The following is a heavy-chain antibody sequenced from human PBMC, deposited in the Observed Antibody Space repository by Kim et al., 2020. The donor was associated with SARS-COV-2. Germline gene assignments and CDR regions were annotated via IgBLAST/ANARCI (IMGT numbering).Heavy chain of an antibody. CDR3: ARSVRGQRWPLDFDY. D-gene: IGHD5-18*01. V-gene: IGHV4-59*01. J-gene: IGHJ4*02. CDR2: IYYSGST. CDR1: GGSFSSYY. Sequence: SETLSLTCTVSGGSFSSYYWSWIRQPPGKGLEWIGYIYYSGSTNYNPSLKSRVTISVDTSKNQFSLKLSSVTAADTAVYYCARSVRGQRWPLDFDYWGQGTLVTVSS.